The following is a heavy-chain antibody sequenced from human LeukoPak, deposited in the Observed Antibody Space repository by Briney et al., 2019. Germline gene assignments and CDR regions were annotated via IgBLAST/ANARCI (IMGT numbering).Heavy chain of an antibody. CDR1: GFPFRSYG. CDR3: AKDARRFLGYDYYMDV. CDR2: IRYEGSNK. J-gene: IGHJ6*03. V-gene: IGHV3-30*02. D-gene: IGHD3-3*01. Sequence: PGGSLSLSCAASGFPFRSYGMHRVRQAPGQGLEGVAFIRYEGSNKYYADSVKGRFTISRDNSKNTLYLQMNSLRAEDTAVYYCAKDARRFLGYDYYMDVWGKGTTVTVSS.